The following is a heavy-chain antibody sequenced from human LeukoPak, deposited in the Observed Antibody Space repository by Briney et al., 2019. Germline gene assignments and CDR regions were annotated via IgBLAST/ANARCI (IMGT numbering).Heavy chain of an antibody. CDR2: INHSGIF. CDR3: AGQTGPTFDI. D-gene: IGHD3-9*01. Sequence: SETLSLTCTVYGGSFNRYFYSWIRQPPGKGLEWIGEINHSGIFDYNPSLKSRVTISVDTSMKQFSLTLTSVTAADTSVYYCAGQTGPTFDIWGQGTMVTVSS. J-gene: IGHJ3*02. V-gene: IGHV4-34*01. CDR1: GGSFNRYF.